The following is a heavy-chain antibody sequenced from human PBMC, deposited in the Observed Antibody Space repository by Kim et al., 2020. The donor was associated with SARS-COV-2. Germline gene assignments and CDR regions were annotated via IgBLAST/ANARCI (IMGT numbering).Heavy chain of an antibody. Sequence: ASVKVSCKASGYTFTSYGISWVRQAPGQGLEWMGWISAYNGNTNYAQKLQGRVTMTTDTSTSTAYMELRSLRSDDTAVYYCARFRLTDSSGYYWTFDYWGQGTLVTVSS. J-gene: IGHJ4*02. CDR2: ISAYNGNT. CDR3: ARFRLTDSSGYYWTFDY. D-gene: IGHD3-22*01. CDR1: GYTFTSYG. V-gene: IGHV1-18*01.